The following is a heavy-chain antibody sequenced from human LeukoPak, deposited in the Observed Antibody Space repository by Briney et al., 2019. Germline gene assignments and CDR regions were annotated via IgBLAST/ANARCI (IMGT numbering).Heavy chain of an antibody. J-gene: IGHJ4*02. CDR3: ARSVQLWFGGLDY. CDR2: ISWNSGSI. CDR1: GFTFDDYA. V-gene: IGHV3-9*01. Sequence: GRSLRLSCAASGFTFDDYAMHWVRQAPGKGLEWVSGISWNSGSIGYADSVKGRFTISRDNAKNSLYLQMNSLRAEDTALYCCARSVQLWFGGLDYWGQGALVTVSS. D-gene: IGHD3-10*01.